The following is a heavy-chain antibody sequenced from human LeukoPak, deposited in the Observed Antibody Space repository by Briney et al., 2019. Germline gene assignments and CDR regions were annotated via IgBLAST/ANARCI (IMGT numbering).Heavy chain of an antibody. Sequence: GGPLRLSCAASGLIFSTYSMSWVRQAPGKGLEWVSSISSSTGNIHYADSLKGRFTISRDNAKNSVYLQMNSLRAEDTALYYCATDSRFGELTGYWGQGTLVTVSS. D-gene: IGHD3-10*01. J-gene: IGHJ4*02. CDR2: ISSSTGNI. V-gene: IGHV3-21*01. CDR3: ATDSRFGELTGY. CDR1: GLIFSTYS.